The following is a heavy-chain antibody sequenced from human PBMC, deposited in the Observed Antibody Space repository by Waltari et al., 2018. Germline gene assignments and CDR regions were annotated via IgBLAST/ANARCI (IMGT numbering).Heavy chain of an antibody. Sequence: VQLVQSGTEVENPGASLRVSCKVSGHPLSDLSIHWVRQAPGKGLEWMGGFDADEGASFDAQKFQGRLTRTEDTSTDAAYMELRSLTSEDTAVYYCAAGGGGSRLPRWGQGTLIIVS. CDR3: AAGGGGSRLPR. D-gene: IGHD2-15*01. V-gene: IGHV1-24*01. CDR2: FDADEGAS. J-gene: IGHJ4*02. CDR1: GHPLSDLS.